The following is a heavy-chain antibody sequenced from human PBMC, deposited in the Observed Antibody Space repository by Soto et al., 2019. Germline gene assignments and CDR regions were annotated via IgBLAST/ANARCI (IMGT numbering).Heavy chain of an antibody. CDR1: GYTFTSYG. CDR2: ISAYNGNT. J-gene: IGHJ5*02. CDR3: ARDNHVWGSYRYGKNWFDP. D-gene: IGHD3-16*02. Sequence: QVQLVQSGAEVKKPGASVKVSCKASGYTFTSYGISWVRQAPGQGLEWMGWISAYNGNTNYAQKLQGRVTMTTDTSTSTAYMELRSLRSDDTAVYYCARDNHVWGSYRYGKNWFDPWGQGTLVTVSS. V-gene: IGHV1-18*01.